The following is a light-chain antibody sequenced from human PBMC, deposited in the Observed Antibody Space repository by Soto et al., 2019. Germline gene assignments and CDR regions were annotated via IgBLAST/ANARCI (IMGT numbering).Light chain of an antibody. V-gene: IGKV1-5*03. J-gene: IGKJ1*01. Sequence: DIQMTQSPSTLSASVGDRVTITCRASPNISRWLAWYQQKPGKAPKLLIYAASSLESGVPSRFSGSGSGTEFTLTISSLQPDDFATYYCQQHNTYSRTCGQGTKVDIK. CDR1: PNISRW. CDR3: QQHNTYSRT. CDR2: AAS.